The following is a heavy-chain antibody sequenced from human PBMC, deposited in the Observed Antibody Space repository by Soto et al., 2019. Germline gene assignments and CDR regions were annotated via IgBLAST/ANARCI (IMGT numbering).Heavy chain of an antibody. J-gene: IGHJ4*01. CDR1: GFSLSTSGVG. D-gene: IGHD3-10*01. Sequence: QITLKESGPTLVKPTQTLTLTCTFSGFSLSTSGVGVGWIRQPPGKALEWLALIYWDDDMRYSPPLKRRLAITKDSSKNQVLLTMINMDPVDTATYYCAHCTGALDYWGHGTLVTVSS. CDR3: AHCTGALDY. CDR2: IYWDDDM. V-gene: IGHV2-5*02.